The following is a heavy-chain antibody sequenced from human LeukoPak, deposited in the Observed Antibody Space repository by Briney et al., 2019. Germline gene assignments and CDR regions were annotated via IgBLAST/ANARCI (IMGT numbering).Heavy chain of an antibody. Sequence: SETLSLTCAVYGGSFSGYYWSWIRQPPGKGLEWIGEINHSGSTNYNPSLKSRVTISVDTSKNQFSLKLSSVTAADTAVYYCARSRQGSGLFSFWGQGTLVAVSS. CDR2: INHSGST. J-gene: IGHJ4*02. D-gene: IGHD2-15*01. V-gene: IGHV4-34*01. CDR3: ARSRQGSGLFSF. CDR1: GGSFSGYY.